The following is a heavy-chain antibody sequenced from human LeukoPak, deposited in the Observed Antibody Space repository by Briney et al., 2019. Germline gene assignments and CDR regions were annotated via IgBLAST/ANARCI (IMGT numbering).Heavy chain of an antibody. CDR3: ARGDLARGCVDI. CDR1: GDSVSSNSGS. Sequence: SQTLSLTCALSGDSVSSNSGSWNWIRQSPSRGLEWLGRKYYRSKWYNDYAVSVQSRITINPDTSKNQFSLQLSSVTPEDTAVYFCARGDLARGCVDIWGQGTMVTVSS. D-gene: IGHD3-10*01. J-gene: IGHJ3*02. CDR2: KYYRSKWYN. V-gene: IGHV6-1*01.